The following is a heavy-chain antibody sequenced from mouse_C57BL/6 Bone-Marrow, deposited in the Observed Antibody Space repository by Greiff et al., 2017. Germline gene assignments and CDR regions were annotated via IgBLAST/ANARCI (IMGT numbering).Heavy chain of an antibody. CDR2: IWRGGST. Sequence: QVQLQQSGPGLVQPSQSLSITCTVSGFSLTSYGVHWVRQSPGKGLEWLGVIWRGGSTDYNAAFMSRLSITKYNSKSQVVFKMNSLQADDSAIYYGAKRSYLYAMGYWGQRTSVTVSS. D-gene: IGHD6-5*01. J-gene: IGHJ4*01. CDR3: AKRSYLYAMGY. V-gene: IGHV2-5*01. CDR1: GFSLTSYG.